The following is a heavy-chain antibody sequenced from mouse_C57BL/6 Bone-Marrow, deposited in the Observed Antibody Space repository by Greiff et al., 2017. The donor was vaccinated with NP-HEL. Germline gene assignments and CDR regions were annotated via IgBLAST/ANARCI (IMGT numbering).Heavy chain of an antibody. CDR2: INPNNGGT. CDR1: GYTFTDYN. Sequence: VQLQQSGPELVKPGASVKLPCKASGYTFTDYNMDWVKQSHGQSLEWIGDINPNNGGTIYNQKFKGKATLTVDKSSSTAYMELRSLTSEDTAVYDCARSSCSPWYCDFGGTGTTVTVSA. J-gene: IGHJ1*03. V-gene: IGHV1-18*01. D-gene: IGHD1-3*01. CDR3: ARSSCSPWYCDF.